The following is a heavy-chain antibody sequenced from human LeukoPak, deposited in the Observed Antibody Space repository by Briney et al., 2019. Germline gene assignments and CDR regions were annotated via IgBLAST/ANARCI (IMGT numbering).Heavy chain of an antibody. V-gene: IGHV3-30-3*01. Sequence: GGSLRLSCVASGFTFSHYSLHWVRQAPGKGLEWVTLILYDGSKKYYTDSVRGRFTISRDDSKNTLYLQMNSLRAEDTAVYYCAKGSCGGDCYSGFATDYWGQGTLVTVSS. D-gene: IGHD2-21*01. CDR2: ILYDGSKK. CDR1: GFTFSHYS. J-gene: IGHJ4*02. CDR3: AKGSCGGDCYSGFATDY.